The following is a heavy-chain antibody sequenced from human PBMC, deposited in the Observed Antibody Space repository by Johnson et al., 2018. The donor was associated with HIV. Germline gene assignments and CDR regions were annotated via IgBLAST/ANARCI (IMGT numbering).Heavy chain of an antibody. CDR2: IYSGGST. CDR1: GFTVSSNE. CDR3: AKFHGSSASDALDI. J-gene: IGHJ3*02. V-gene: IGHV3-66*01. D-gene: IGHD2-2*01. Sequence: VQLVESGGGLVQPGGSLRLSCAASGFTVSSNEMSWVRQAPGKGLEWVSVIYSGGSTYYADSVKGRFTISRDNSRNTLYLQMNSLKTEDPAVYYCAKFHGSSASDALDIWGQGTMVTVSS.